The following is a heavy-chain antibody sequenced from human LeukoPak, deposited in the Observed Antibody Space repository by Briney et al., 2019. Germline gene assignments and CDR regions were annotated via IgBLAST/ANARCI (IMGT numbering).Heavy chain of an antibody. CDR3: VRDGDDY. V-gene: IGHV3-7*01. Sequence: GGSLRLSCAASGFTFSSYWMSWVRQAPGKGLEWVANIKQEGSDKYYVDSVKGRFTITRDNAKNSLCLQMNSLRVEDTALYYCVRDGDDYWGQGALVTVSS. J-gene: IGHJ4*02. CDR1: GFTFSSYW. CDR2: IKQEGSDK. D-gene: IGHD7-27*01.